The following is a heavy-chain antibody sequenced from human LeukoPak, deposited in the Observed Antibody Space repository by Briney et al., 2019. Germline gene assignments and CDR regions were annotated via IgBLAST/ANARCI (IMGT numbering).Heavy chain of an antibody. D-gene: IGHD5-12*01. CDR2: IFAYNGNT. V-gene: IGHV1-18*01. Sequence: ASVKISCKASGYTFTSYGISWVRQAPGQGLEWMGWIFAYNGNTNYAQKLQGRVTMTTDTSTSIAYMELRSLRSDDTAVYYCARGTYSGYEFDYWGQGTLVTVSS. CDR1: GYTFTSYG. J-gene: IGHJ4*02. CDR3: ARGTYSGYEFDY.